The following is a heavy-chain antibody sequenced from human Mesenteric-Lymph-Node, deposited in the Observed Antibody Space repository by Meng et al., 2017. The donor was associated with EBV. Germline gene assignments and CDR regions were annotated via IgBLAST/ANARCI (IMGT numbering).Heavy chain of an antibody. Sequence: QVQLQQWGAGLLKPSETLPLTCAVYVESFSGFYWSWVRQAPGKGLEWIGEMNNGGTSNYNPSLESRVTISVDPSKNQFSLNLRSVTAADTAVYYCARVKPSIWFGELFYYFDYWGPGILVTVSS. V-gene: IGHV4-34*01. CDR1: VESFSGFY. CDR2: MNNGGTS. CDR3: ARVKPSIWFGELFYYFDY. D-gene: IGHD3-10*01. J-gene: IGHJ4*02.